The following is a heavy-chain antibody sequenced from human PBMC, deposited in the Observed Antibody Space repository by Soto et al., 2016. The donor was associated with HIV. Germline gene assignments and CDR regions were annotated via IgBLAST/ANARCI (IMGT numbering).Heavy chain of an antibody. CDR1: GESFNGYY. V-gene: IGHV4-34*01. CDR3: ARGQGGRTYSAYYYHMDV. J-gene: IGHJ6*02. CDR2: INHSGST. Sequence: QVQLQQWGAGLLKASETLSLTCAVYGESFNGYYWRWIRQSPEKGLEWIGEINHSGSTNYNPSLESRVTISVDTSKNQFSLKVTSVTAADTGVYFCARGQGGRTYSAYYYHMDVVGPRDPRSPSP. D-gene: IGHD2-15*01.